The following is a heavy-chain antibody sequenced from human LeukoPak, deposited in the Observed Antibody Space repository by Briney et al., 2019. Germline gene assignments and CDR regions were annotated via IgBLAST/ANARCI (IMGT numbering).Heavy chain of an antibody. D-gene: IGHD1-1*01. CDR1: GFTFSSYA. V-gene: IGHV3-23*01. CDR2: SSGSSAST. CDR3: AKSTGPYYYYYYMDV. Sequence: GGSLTLSCAASGFTFSSYAMSWVRQPPGKGLEWVSASSGSSASTSYADSVKGRFTISRDNSKNTLYLQMNSLRAADTAVYYCAKSTGPYYYYYYMDVWGKGTTVTVSS. J-gene: IGHJ6*03.